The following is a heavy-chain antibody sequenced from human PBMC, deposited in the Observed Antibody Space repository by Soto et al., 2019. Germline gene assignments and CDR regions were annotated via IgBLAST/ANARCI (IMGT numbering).Heavy chain of an antibody. J-gene: IGHJ6*02. CDR2: INPNSGGT. CDR3: AREDSGSYYGMDV. D-gene: IGHD1-26*01. Sequence: ASVKVSCKASGYTFTGYYMHWVRQAPGQGLEWMGWINPNSGGTNYAQKFQGWVTMTRDTSISTAYMELSRLRSDDTAVYYCAREDSGSYYGMDVWGQGTTVTV. CDR1: GYTFTGYY. V-gene: IGHV1-2*04.